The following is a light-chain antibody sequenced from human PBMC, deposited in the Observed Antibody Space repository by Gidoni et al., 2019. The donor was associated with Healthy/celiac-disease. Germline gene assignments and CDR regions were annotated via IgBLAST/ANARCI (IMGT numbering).Light chain of an antibody. J-gene: IGKJ1*01. V-gene: IGKV3-20*01. CDR3: QQYGSTQGTWT. Sequence: EIVLTQSPGTLSLSPGERATLSCRASQSVSSSYLAWYQQKPGQAPRLLIYGASSRATGIPDRFSGSGSGTDFTLTISRLEPEDFAVYYCQQYGSTQGTWTFXXXTKVEIK. CDR2: GAS. CDR1: QSVSSSY.